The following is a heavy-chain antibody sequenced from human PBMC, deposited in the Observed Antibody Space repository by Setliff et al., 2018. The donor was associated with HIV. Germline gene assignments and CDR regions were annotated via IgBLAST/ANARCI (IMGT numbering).Heavy chain of an antibody. D-gene: IGHD1-1*01. CDR2: IYSSGTT. CDR1: GDSISSGGYY. CDR3: AGGGGVRDAFDL. J-gene: IGHJ3*01. Sequence: SETLSLTCTVSGDSISSGGYYWTWIRLHPGKGLEWVGYIYSSGTTYYNPSLKSRLNISTDTSENQFSLKLNSVTAAGTALYYCAGGGGVRDAFDLWGQGALVTVSS. V-gene: IGHV4-31*03.